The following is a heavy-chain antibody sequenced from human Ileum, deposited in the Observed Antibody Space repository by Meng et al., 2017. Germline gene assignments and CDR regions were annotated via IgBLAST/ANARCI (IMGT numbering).Heavy chain of an antibody. CDR1: GGSISSYY. CDR2: IYYSGSP. Sequence: QVQLQESGPGLVKPSETLSLTCTVSGGSISSYYWSWIRQPPGKGLEWIGYIYYSGSPNYNPSLKSRVTISVDTSKNQFSLKLSSVTAADTAVYYCASGNSKWEPFDYWGQGTLVTVSS. V-gene: IGHV4-59*01. D-gene: IGHD1-26*01. J-gene: IGHJ4*02. CDR3: ASGNSKWEPFDY.